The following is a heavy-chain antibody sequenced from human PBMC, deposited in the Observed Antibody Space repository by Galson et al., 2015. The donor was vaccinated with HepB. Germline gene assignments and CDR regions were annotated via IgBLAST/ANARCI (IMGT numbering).Heavy chain of an antibody. V-gene: IGHV3-7*03. Sequence: SLRLSCAVSGFTFSSYWMNWVRQAPGKGLEWVANIRQDGSEKYYVDSVKGRFTISRDNVRNSLYLQMNSLRAEDTAVYYCARENMVRGVIIARATFDYWGQGALVTVSS. CDR3: ARENMVRGVIIARATFDY. CDR2: IRQDGSEK. J-gene: IGHJ4*02. D-gene: IGHD3-10*01. CDR1: GFTFSSYW.